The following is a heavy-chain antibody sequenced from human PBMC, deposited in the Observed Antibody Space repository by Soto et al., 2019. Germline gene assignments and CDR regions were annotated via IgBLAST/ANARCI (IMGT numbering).Heavy chain of an antibody. J-gene: IGHJ6*03. V-gene: IGHV5-51*01. CDR1: GFTFTSYW. CDR3: ARAPYSSSWTHYYYYYMDV. D-gene: IGHD6-13*01. Sequence: GGSLRLSCAASGFTFTSYWIGWVRQMPGKGLEWMGIIYPGDSDTRYSPSFQGQVTISADKSISTAYLQWSSLKASDTAMYYCARAPYSSSWTHYYYYYMDVWGKGTTVTVSS. CDR2: IYPGDSDT.